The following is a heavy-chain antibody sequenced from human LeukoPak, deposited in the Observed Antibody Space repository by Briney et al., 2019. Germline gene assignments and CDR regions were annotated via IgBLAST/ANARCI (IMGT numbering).Heavy chain of an antibody. Sequence: GGSLRLSCAASGFTFSSYAMSWVRQAPGKGLEWVSAISGSGGSTYYADSVKGRFTISRDNSKNTLYLQMNSLRVEDTAVYYCAKDRGTYYYDSSTAFDIWGQGTMVTVSS. CDR2: ISGSGGST. CDR3: AKDRGTYYYDSSTAFDI. V-gene: IGHV3-23*01. CDR1: GFTFSSYA. J-gene: IGHJ3*02. D-gene: IGHD3-22*01.